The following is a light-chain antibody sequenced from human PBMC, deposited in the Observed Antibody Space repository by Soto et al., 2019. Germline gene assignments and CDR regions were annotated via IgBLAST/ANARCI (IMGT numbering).Light chain of an antibody. Sequence: DIVMTQSPDSLAVSLVERATINCKSSQRVLYSSSNKNYLAWYQQKPGQPPKLLIYWASTRESGVPDRFSGSGSGTDFTLTISILQAEDLAVYYCQQYCSSPWTFGQGTKVEIK. V-gene: IGKV4-1*01. CDR3: QQYCSSPWT. J-gene: IGKJ1*01. CDR1: QRVLYSSSNKNY. CDR2: WAS.